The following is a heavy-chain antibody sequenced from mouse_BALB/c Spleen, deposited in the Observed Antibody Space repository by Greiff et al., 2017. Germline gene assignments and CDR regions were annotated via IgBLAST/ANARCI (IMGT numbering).Heavy chain of an antibody. CDR3: NVYYYGSSLYYAMDY. CDR2: IDPENGDT. J-gene: IGHJ4*01. CDR1: GFNIKDYY. V-gene: IGHV14-4*02. D-gene: IGHD1-1*01. Sequence: EVQLQQSGAELVRSGASVKLSCTASGFNIKDYYMHWVKQRPEQGLEWIGWIDPENGDTEYAPKFQGKATMTADTSSNTAYLQLSSLTSEDTAVYYCNVYYYGSSLYYAMDYWGQGTSVTVSS.